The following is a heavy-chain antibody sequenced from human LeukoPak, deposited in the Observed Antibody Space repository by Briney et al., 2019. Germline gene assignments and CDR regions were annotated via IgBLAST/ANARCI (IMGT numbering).Heavy chain of an antibody. V-gene: IGHV1-69*06. CDR2: IIPIFGTA. D-gene: IGHD4-17*01. CDR3: ASGLKTVTLDY. J-gene: IGHJ4*02. Sequence: SVKASCKASGGTFSSYAISWVRQAPGQGLEWMGGIIPIFGTANYAQKFQGRVTITADKSTSTAYMELSSLRSEDTAVYYCASGLKTVTLDYWGQGTLVTVSS. CDR1: GGTFSSYA.